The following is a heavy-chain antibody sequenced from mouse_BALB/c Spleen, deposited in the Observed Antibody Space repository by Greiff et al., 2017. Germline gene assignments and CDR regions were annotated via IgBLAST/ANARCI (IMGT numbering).Heavy chain of an antibody. D-gene: IGHD1-1*01. J-gene: IGHJ2*01. CDR1: GFTFSNYW. V-gene: IGHV6-6*02. CDR3: TRDLYGNPSYFDY. Sequence: EVKLQESGGGLVQPGGSMKLSCVASGFTFSNYWMNWVRQSPEKGLEWVAEIRLKSNNYATHYAESVKGRFTISRDDSKSSVYLQMNNLRAEDTGIYYCTRDLYGNPSYFDYWGQGTTLTVSS. CDR2: IRLKSNNYAT.